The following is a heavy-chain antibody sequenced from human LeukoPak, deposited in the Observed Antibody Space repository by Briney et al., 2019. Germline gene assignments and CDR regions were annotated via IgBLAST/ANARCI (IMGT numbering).Heavy chain of an antibody. CDR2: ISYDGSNK. D-gene: IGHD3-22*01. CDR1: GFTFSSSA. Sequence: GRSLRLSCAASGFTFSSSAMHWVRQAPDKGLEWVAVISYDGSNKYYADSVKGRFTISRDNSKNTLYLQMNSLRADDTAVYYCARGASFRGYYDSSGIQTFDYWGQGTLVTVSS. V-gene: IGHV3-30-3*01. CDR3: ARGASFRGYYDSSGIQTFDY. J-gene: IGHJ4*02.